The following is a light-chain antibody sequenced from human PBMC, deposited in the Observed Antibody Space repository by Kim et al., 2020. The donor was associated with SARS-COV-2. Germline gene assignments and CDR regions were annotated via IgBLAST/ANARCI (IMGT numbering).Light chain of an antibody. Sequence: DIQMTQSPSSLSASVGDRVTITCRASQSISSYLNWYQQKPGKAPKLLIYAASSLQSGVSSRFSGSGSGTVFTLTISSLQPEDFATYYCQQSYSTPHTFGQGTKLEI. CDR3: QQSYSTPHT. V-gene: IGKV1-39*01. J-gene: IGKJ2*01. CDR2: AAS. CDR1: QSISSY.